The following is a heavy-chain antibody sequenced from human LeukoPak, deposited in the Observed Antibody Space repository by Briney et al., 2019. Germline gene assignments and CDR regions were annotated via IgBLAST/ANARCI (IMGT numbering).Heavy chain of an antibody. CDR2: IYPGDSDT. D-gene: IGHD3-9*01. J-gene: IGHJ4*02. Sequence: GESLKISCKGSGYSFTNSWIAWVRQMPGKGLEWMGIIYPGDSDTRYSPSFQGQVTISADKSISAAYLQWSSLKASDTAMYYCASGDYDILTGSSIHFDYWGQGTLVTVSS. V-gene: IGHV5-51*01. CDR1: GYSFTNSW. CDR3: ASGDYDILTGSSIHFDY.